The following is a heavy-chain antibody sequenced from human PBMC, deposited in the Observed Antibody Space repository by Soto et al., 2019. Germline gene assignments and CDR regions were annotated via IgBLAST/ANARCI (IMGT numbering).Heavy chain of an antibody. CDR2: IYYTGKT. CDR1: GGSISTTYYY. Sequence: SETLSLTCTVSGGSISTTYYYWGWIRQPPGKGLEWIGSIYYTGKTYYNPSLKSRVAISVDTSKNQFSLMLTSVTAADTAVYYCARPQGSTSRDHWLDPWGQGTLVTVSS. CDR3: ARPQGSTSRDHWLDP. D-gene: IGHD3-10*01. J-gene: IGHJ5*02. V-gene: IGHV4-39*01.